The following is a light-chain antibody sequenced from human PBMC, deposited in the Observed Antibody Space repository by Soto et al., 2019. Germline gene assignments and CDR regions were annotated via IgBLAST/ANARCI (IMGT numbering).Light chain of an antibody. V-gene: IGLV6-57*04. CDR1: SGSIASNY. Sequence: NFMLTQPHSVSESPGKTVTISCTRSSGSIASNYVQWYQQRPGSAPTTVIYEDNQRPPGVPARFSGSIDSSSNSASLTISGLKTEDEADYYCQSYDSSNYVVFGGGTTLTVL. J-gene: IGLJ2*01. CDR3: QSYDSSNYVV. CDR2: EDN.